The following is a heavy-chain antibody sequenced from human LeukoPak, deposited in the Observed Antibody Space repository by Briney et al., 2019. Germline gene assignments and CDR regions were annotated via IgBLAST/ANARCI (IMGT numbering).Heavy chain of an antibody. CDR1: GGSISSYY. J-gene: IGHJ4*02. CDR3: ARVSRWSDWAFEG. CDR2: MHYSGGT. Sequence: SETLSLTCTVSGGSISSYYCNWIRQPPGKGLEWIGYMHYSGGTNYNPSLKSRVTISVDTSKNQFSLKLTSVPAADTAVYYCARVSRWSDWAFEGWGQGTLVTVSS. V-gene: IGHV4-59*01. D-gene: IGHD3-16*01.